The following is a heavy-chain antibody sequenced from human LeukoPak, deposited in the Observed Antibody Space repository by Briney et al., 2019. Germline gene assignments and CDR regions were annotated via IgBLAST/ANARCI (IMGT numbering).Heavy chain of an antibody. CDR3: ARDKRDFDYYMEV. CDR2: ISSSSTCI. Sequence: PGGSLRLSCAASGFTFTTYWMNWVRQAPGKGLEWVSYISSSSTCIYYADSVKGRFTISRDNAKNSLYLQMNSLRAEDTAVYYCARDKRDFDYYMEVWGKGTTVTISS. V-gene: IGHV3-21*01. CDR1: GFTFTTYW. D-gene: IGHD3/OR15-3a*01. J-gene: IGHJ6*03.